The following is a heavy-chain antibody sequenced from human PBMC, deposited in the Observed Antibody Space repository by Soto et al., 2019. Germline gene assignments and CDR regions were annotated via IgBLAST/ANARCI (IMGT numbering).Heavy chain of an antibody. J-gene: IGHJ4*02. CDR1: GGSISSGGYY. V-gene: IGHV4-31*03. D-gene: IGHD6-13*01. CDR2: IYYSGST. Sequence: SETLSLTCTVSGGSISSGGYYWSWIRQHPGKGLEWIGYIYYSGSTYYNPSLKSRVTISVDTSKNQFSLKLSSVTAADTAVYYCARVIAAAGPDYFDYWGQGTLVTVSS. CDR3: ARVIAAAGPDYFDY.